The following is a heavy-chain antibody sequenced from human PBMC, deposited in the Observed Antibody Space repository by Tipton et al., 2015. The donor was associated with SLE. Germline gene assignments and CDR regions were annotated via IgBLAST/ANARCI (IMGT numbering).Heavy chain of an antibody. CDR1: GYSVSGGYY. Sequence: TLSLTCTVSGYSVSGGYYWAWLRQPPGGGLGLIGTVYHTGKTYHNPSLKSRVTLSVDTSKNQFSLTMTSVTAADTAVYYCARDGSVSPLDVWGQGTSVVVSS. CDR2: VYHTGKT. CDR3: ARDGSVSPLDV. V-gene: IGHV4-38-2*02. D-gene: IGHD5/OR15-5a*01. J-gene: IGHJ3*01.